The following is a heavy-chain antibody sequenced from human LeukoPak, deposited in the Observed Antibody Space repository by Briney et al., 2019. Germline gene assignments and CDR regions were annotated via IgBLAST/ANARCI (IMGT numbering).Heavy chain of an antibody. D-gene: IGHD3-22*01. V-gene: IGHV1-46*01. CDR3: AREASPQLYDSSGYYGY. J-gene: IGHJ4*02. Sequence: ASVKVSCKASGYTFTSYYMHWLRQAPGQGLEWMGIINPSGGSTSYAQKFQGRVTMTRDTSTSTVYMELSSLRSEDTAVYYCAREASPQLYDSSGYYGYWGQGTLVTVSS. CDR1: GYTFTSYY. CDR2: INPSGGST.